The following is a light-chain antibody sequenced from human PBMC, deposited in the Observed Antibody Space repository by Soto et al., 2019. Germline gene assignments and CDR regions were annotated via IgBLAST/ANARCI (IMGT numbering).Light chain of an antibody. Sequence: QSVLTQPPSVSWSPGHSFTISFTGTISYLDSYNRVSWYQRPPGTGPKLVIYEVSNRPSGIPDRFSGSKSGNTASLTISGIQAEDEAEYYCSLYTTASTYVFGTWTKVTVL. J-gene: IGLJ1*01. CDR1: ISYLDSYNR. CDR2: EVS. CDR3: SLYTTASTYV. V-gene: IGLV2-18*01.